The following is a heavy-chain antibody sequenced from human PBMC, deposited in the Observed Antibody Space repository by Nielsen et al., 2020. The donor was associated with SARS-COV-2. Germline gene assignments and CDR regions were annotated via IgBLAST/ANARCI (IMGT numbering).Heavy chain of an antibody. J-gene: IGHJ6*03. CDR1: GGSISSGGYY. CDR2: IYYSGST. Sequence: SETLSLTCTVSGGSISSGGYYWSWIRQHPGKGLEWIGYIYYSGSTYYNPSLKSRVTISVDTPKNQFSLKLSSVTAADTAVYYCAREPSRGSTYYYYMDVWGKGTTVTVSS. D-gene: IGHD3-22*01. V-gene: IGHV4-31*03. CDR3: AREPSRGSTYYYYMDV.